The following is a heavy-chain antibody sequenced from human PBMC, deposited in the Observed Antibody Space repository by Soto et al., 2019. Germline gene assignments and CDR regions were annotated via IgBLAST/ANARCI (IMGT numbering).Heavy chain of an antibody. D-gene: IGHD6-6*01. CDR2: ISSSGSSI. Sequence: GGSLRLSCAASGFTFSDYYMSWIRQAPGKGLERVSYISSSGSSIYYADSVKGRFTIARDNAKNSLYLQMNSLGAEDTAVYYCARVCVNSSSSQYYYYGMDVWGQGTTVTVSS. J-gene: IGHJ6*02. V-gene: IGHV3-11*01. CDR3: ARVCVNSSSSQYYYYGMDV. CDR1: GFTFSDYY.